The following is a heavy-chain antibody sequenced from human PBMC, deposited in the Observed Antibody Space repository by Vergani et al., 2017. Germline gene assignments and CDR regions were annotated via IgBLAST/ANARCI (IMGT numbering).Heavy chain of an antibody. V-gene: IGHV1-2*02. CDR3: ARVGYSSSSPVYWFDP. CDR2: INPNSGGT. CDR1: GGTFSSYA. D-gene: IGHD6-13*01. J-gene: IGHJ5*02. Sequence: QVQLVQSGAEVKKPGSSVKVSCKASGGTFSSYAISWVRQAPGQGLEWMGWINPNSGGTNYAQKFQGRVTMTRDTSISTAYMELSRLRSDDTAVYYCARVGYSSSSPVYWFDPWGQGTLVTVSS.